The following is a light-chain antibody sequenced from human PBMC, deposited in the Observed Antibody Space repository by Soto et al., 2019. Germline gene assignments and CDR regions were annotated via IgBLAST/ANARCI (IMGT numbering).Light chain of an antibody. CDR3: QQYGTSHGT. CDR1: HDISNY. Sequence: DIQMTQSPSSLSASVGDRVTITCQASHDISNYLNWYQQKPGKAPNLLIYDASNLEAGVPSRFSGSGSGTDFTLTISRLEPEDFAVYYCQQYGTSHGTFGQGTKVDIK. V-gene: IGKV1-33*01. CDR2: DAS. J-gene: IGKJ1*01.